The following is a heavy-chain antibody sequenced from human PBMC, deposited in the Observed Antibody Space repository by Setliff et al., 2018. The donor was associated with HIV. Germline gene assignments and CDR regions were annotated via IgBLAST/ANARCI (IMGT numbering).Heavy chain of an antibody. Sequence: GASVKVSCKVSGYTLTELSRHWVRQAPGKGLEWMGGFDPEDGETIYAQKFQGRVTMTEDTSTDTAYMELSSLRSEDTAVYYCATVLGAVAGTDAFDIWGQGTMVTVSS. CDR1: GYTLTELS. V-gene: IGHV1-24*01. CDR3: ATVLGAVAGTDAFDI. J-gene: IGHJ3*02. CDR2: FDPEDGET. D-gene: IGHD6-19*01.